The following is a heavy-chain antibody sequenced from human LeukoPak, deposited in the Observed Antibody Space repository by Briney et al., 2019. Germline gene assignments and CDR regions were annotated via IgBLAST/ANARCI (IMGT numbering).Heavy chain of an antibody. CDR3: ARDYGGNSGWFDP. Sequence: SDTLSLTCTVSGGSISSYYWSWIRQPPGKGLGWIGYIYYSGSTNYNPSLKSRVTISVDTSKNQFSLKLSSVTAADTAVYYCARDYGGNSGWFDPWGQGTLVTVSS. V-gene: IGHV4-59*01. D-gene: IGHD4-23*01. J-gene: IGHJ5*02. CDR2: IYYSGST. CDR1: GGSISSYY.